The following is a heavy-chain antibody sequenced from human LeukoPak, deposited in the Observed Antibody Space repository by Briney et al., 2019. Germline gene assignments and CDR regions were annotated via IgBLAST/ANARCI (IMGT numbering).Heavy chain of an antibody. Sequence: ASVKVSCKASGGTFSSYAISWVRQAPGKGLEWMGGFDPEDGETIYAQKFQGRVTMTEDTSTDTAYMELSSLRSEDTAVYYCATGRDYGDYWVDYWGQGTLVTVSS. J-gene: IGHJ4*02. V-gene: IGHV1-24*01. CDR1: GGTFSSYA. D-gene: IGHD4-17*01. CDR3: ATGRDYGDYWVDY. CDR2: FDPEDGET.